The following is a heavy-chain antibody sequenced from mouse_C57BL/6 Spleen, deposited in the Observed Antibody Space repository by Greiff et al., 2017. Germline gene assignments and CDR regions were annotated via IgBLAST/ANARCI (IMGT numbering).Heavy chain of an antibody. Sequence: QVQLQQSGAELVKPGASVTLSCKASGYTFTEYTIHWVKQRSGQGLEWIGWFYPGSGSITYNEKFKDKATLTANKSSSTVDMGRSRLTSEDSAVYFCARHEEGHDYGSSFYAMDYWGQGTSVTVSS. CDR2: FYPGSGSI. D-gene: IGHD1-1*01. V-gene: IGHV1-62-2*01. J-gene: IGHJ4*01. CDR1: GYTFTEYT. CDR3: ARHEEGHDYGSSFYAMDY.